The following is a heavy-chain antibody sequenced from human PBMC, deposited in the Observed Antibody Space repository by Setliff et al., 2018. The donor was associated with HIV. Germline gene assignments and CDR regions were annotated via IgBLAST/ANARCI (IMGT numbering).Heavy chain of an antibody. Sequence: SETLSLTCSVSGDSISNSAYFWGWIRQPSGKGLEYIGSIYYNGDTYYNPSLKSRVTISVDTSNNQFSLKLRSVTAADTAVYYCARRLVVVAAEDYFDSWGQGALVT. D-gene: IGHD2-15*01. V-gene: IGHV4-39*01. CDR2: IYYNGDT. CDR1: GDSISNSAYF. CDR3: ARRLVVVAAEDYFDS. J-gene: IGHJ4*02.